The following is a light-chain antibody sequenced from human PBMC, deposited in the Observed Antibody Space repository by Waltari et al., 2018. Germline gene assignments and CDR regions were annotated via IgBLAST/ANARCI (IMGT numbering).Light chain of an antibody. CDR3: QKYYTTPH. CDR1: QSVLYSSNNRNY. Sequence: DIVITQSPDSLAVSLGERASINCKSSQSVLYSSNNRNYLAWYQQKPGQPPKLLIYWASTREAGVTDRVRGSGSGTDFTLTISSLQAEDVAVDYCQKYYTTPHFGQGTRLEIK. V-gene: IGKV4-1*01. CDR2: WAS. J-gene: IGKJ5*01.